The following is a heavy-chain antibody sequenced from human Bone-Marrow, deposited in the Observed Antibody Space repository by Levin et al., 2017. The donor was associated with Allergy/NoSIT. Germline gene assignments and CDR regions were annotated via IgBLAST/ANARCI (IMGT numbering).Heavy chain of an antibody. J-gene: IGHJ4*02. V-gene: IGHV5-51*01. CDR2: IYPGDSDT. CDR1: GYSFTSYW. CDR3: ARQGSVT. Sequence: KVSCRGSGYSFTSYWIGWARQMPGKGLEWVGIIYPGDSDTRYSPSFQGRVTISADKSMNTAYLQWSSLRASDTAMYYCARQGSVTWGQGTLVTVSS. D-gene: IGHD2-21*02.